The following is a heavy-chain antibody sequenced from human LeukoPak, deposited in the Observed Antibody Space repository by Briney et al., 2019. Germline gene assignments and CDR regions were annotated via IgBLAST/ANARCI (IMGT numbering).Heavy chain of an antibody. CDR2: IDHSGST. J-gene: IGHJ4*02. D-gene: IGHD2-2*01. CDR1: GGSISSYY. CDR3: ARRAVVAAAVSYFDY. Sequence: PSETLSLTCTVSGGSISSYYWSWIRQPPGKGLEWIGEIDHSGSTNYNPSLKSRVTVSIDTSNKQFSLRLTSVTAADTAVYYCARRAVVAAAVSYFDYWGQGILVTVSS. V-gene: IGHV4-59*08.